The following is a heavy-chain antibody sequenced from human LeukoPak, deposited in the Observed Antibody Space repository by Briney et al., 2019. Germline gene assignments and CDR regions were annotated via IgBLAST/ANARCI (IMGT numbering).Heavy chain of an antibody. CDR2: INPNSGGT. J-gene: IGHJ6*03. V-gene: IGHV1-2*02. CDR1: GYTFTGYY. D-gene: IGHD6-6*01. CDR3: ARPEHSRADSYYYYYYMDV. Sequence: ASVKVSCKASGYTFTGYYMHWVRQAPGQGLEWMGWINPNSGGTNYAQKFQGRVSMTRDTSISTAYLELSRLRSDDTAVYYSARPEHSRADSYYYYYYMDVWGKGTTVTVSS.